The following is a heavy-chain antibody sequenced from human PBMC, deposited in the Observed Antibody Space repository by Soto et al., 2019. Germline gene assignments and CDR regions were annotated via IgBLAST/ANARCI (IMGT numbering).Heavy chain of an antibody. J-gene: IGHJ5*02. V-gene: IGHV4-61*01. D-gene: IGHD3-3*01. CDR3: ARAVRTYYDFWSGSDPYWFDP. CDR1: GGPVSSGSYY. Sequence: KPSETLSLTCTVSGGPVSSGSYYWSWIRQPPGKGLEWIGYISYSGSTNYNPSLKSRVTISVDTSKNQFSLKLSSVTAADTAVYYCARAVRTYYDFWSGSDPYWFDPWGQGTLVTVSS. CDR2: ISYSGST.